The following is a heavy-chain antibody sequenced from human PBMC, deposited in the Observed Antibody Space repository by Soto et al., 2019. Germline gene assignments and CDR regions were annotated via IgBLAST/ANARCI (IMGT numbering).Heavy chain of an antibody. J-gene: IGHJ4*02. CDR3: ARDLNDYSDGKNY. CDR1: GFSFRSNA. CDR2: IRPDGSDK. Sequence: PGGSLRLSCAASGFSFRSNAMNWVRQAPGKGLEWVANIRPDGSDKYYAGSVKGRFTISRDNARNSLYLQMNSLRAEDTAVYYCARDLNDYSDGKNYWGQGALVTV. V-gene: IGHV3-7*01. D-gene: IGHD4-17*01.